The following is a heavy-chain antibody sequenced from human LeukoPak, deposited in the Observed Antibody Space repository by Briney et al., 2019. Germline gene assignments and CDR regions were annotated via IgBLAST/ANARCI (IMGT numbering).Heavy chain of an antibody. CDR2: IYYSGST. J-gene: IGHJ4*02. Sequence: SETLSLTCTVSGGSISSSSYYWGWIRQPPGKGLEWIGSIYYSGSTYYNPSLKSRVTISVDTSKNQFSLKLSSVTAADTAVYYCASQGGIQLFGIDYWGQGTLVTVSS. CDR1: GGSISSSSYY. CDR3: ASQGGIQLFGIDY. D-gene: IGHD5-18*01. V-gene: IGHV4-39*01.